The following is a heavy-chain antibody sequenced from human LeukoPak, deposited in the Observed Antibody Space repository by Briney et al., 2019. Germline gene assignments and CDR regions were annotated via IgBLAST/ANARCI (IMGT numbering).Heavy chain of an antibody. CDR3: ARDFNLRFSFDY. V-gene: IGHV1-69*06. CDR1: GCTFSNHS. J-gene: IGHJ4*02. CDR2: IIPIFGTA. D-gene: IGHD5/OR15-5a*01. Sequence: SAVNVSCQHSGCTFSNHSIILLRQAPGPPREWMGGIIPIFGTANYAQKFQGRVTITADKSTSTAYMELSSLRSEDTAVYYCARDFNLRFSFDYWGQGTLVTVSS.